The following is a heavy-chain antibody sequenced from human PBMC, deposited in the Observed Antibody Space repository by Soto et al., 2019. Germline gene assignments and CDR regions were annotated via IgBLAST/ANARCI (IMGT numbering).Heavy chain of an antibody. CDR1: GFTFRSYA. J-gene: IGHJ1*01. CDR3: VYQIVGATGYFQH. CDR2: ISSNGGST. V-gene: IGHV3-64D*06. Sequence: GGSLRVYCSSSGFTFRSYAMHWVRQAPGKGLEYVSAISSNGGSTYYADSVKGRFTISRDNSKNTLYLQMSSLRAEDTAVYYCVYQIVGATGYFQHWGQGTLVTVSS. D-gene: IGHD1-26*01.